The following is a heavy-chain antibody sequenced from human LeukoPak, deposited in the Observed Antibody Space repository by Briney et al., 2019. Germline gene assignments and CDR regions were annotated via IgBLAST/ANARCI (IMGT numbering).Heavy chain of an antibody. J-gene: IGHJ4*02. CDR1: GGSISNYH. V-gene: IGHV4-4*07. D-gene: IGHD3-22*01. CDR2: ICARGNT. CDR3: ARTPIYYFNNSGYYN. Sequence: PSETLSLTCTVSGGSISNYHWSWIRQPAGKGLEWIGLICARGNTNYNPSLKSRVTMSIDTSKNQFSLKLTSVTAADTAVYYCARTPIYYFNNSGYYNWGQGTLVTVSS.